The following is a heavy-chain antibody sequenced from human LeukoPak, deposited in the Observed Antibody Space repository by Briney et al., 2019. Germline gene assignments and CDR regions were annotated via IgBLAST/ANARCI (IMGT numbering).Heavy chain of an antibody. Sequence: PGGSLRLSCATSGFTFSTYGMHWVRQAPGKGLEWVAIISYDGSNKYYADSVKGRFTISRDNSKNTLYLQMNSLRAEDTAVYYCASHGMGFSAVDYWGQGTLVTVSS. D-gene: IGHD1-26*01. V-gene: IGHV3-30*04. CDR2: ISYDGSNK. CDR1: GFTFSTYG. J-gene: IGHJ4*02. CDR3: ASHGMGFSAVDY.